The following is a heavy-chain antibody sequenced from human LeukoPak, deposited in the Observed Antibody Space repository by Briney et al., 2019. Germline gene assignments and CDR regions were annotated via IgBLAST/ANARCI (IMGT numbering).Heavy chain of an antibody. D-gene: IGHD3-9*01. CDR1: GGSISSSSYY. J-gene: IGHJ6*02. V-gene: IGHV4-39*07. Sequence: SETLSLTCTVSGGSISSSSYYWGWIRQPPGKGLEWIGSIYYSGSTYYNPSLKSRVTISVDTSKNQFSLKLSSVTAADTAVYYCARVHYDILTGYSHYGMDVWGQGTTVTVSS. CDR2: IYYSGST. CDR3: ARVHYDILTGYSHYGMDV.